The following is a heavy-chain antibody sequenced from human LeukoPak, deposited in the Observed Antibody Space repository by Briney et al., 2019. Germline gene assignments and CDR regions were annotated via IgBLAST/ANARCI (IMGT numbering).Heavy chain of an antibody. D-gene: IGHD1-7*01. V-gene: IGHV7-4-1*02. Sequence: ASVKVSCKASGYTFTSYAMNWVRQAPGQGLEWMGWINTNTGNPTYAQGFTGRFVFSLDTSVSTAYLQISSLKAEDTAVYYYARALGTGTWYYYYYGMDVWGQGTTVTVS. CDR1: GYTFTSYA. J-gene: IGHJ6*02. CDR2: INTNTGNP. CDR3: ARALGTGTWYYYYYGMDV.